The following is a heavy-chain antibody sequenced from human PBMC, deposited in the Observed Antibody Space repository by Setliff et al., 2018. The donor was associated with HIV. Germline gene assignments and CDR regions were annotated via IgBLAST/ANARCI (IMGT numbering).Heavy chain of an antibody. CDR1: GFTFGDYA. Sequence: PGGSLRLFCTASGFTFGDYAMSWVRQAPGKGLEWVGFIRSKAYGGTTEYAASVKGRFTISRDDSKSIAYLQMNSLKTEDTAVYYCTRIVGYCSSTSCSNAFDIWGQGTMVTVSS. J-gene: IGHJ3*02. D-gene: IGHD2-2*01. V-gene: IGHV3-49*04. CDR3: TRIVGYCSSTSCSNAFDI. CDR2: IRSKAYGGTT.